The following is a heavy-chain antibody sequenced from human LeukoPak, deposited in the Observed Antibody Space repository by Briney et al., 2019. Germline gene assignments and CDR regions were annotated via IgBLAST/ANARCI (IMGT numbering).Heavy chain of an antibody. CDR1: RFTLIIYA. CDR3: AKDLSPDY. CDR2: ISGSVGST. Sequence: GGPPRLSCAPARFTLIIYAMSWVRPAPGKGLEWGSAISGSVGSTYYADTVKGAFTISRDNSKNTLYLKINSLRAEDTALYYCAKDLSPDYWGQGTLVTVSS. V-gene: IGHV3-23*01. J-gene: IGHJ4*02. D-gene: IGHD3-16*02.